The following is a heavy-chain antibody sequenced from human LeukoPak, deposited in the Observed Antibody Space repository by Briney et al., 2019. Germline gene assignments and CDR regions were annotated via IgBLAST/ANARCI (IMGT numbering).Heavy chain of an antibody. CDR1: GYSFTSYW. J-gene: IGHJ6*03. Sequence: ASVKVSCKASGYSFTSYWIGWVRQMPGKGLERMGIIYPGDSDTRYSPSSQGQVTISADKSISTAYLQWSSLKASDTAMYYCASNPYYYYYYMDVWGKGTTVTVSS. CDR2: IYPGDSDT. V-gene: IGHV5-51*01. D-gene: IGHD1-14*01. CDR3: ASNPYYYYYYMDV.